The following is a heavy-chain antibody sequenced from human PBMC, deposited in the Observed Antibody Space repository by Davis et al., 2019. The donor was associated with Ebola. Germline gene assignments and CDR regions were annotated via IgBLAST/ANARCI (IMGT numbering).Heavy chain of an antibody. Sequence: GESLKISCAASGFTFSSYTMNWVRQAPGKGLEWASSISSSSYIYYADSVKGRFTISRDNAKNSLYLQMNSLRAEDTAVYYCAREADYYDSSGYSHYFDYWGQGTLVTVAS. CDR3: AREADYYDSSGYSHYFDY. J-gene: IGHJ4*02. CDR2: ISSSSYI. CDR1: GFTFSSYT. D-gene: IGHD3-22*01. V-gene: IGHV3-21*01.